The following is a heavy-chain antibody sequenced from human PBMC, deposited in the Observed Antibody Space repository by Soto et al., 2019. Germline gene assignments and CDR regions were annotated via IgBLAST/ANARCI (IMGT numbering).Heavy chain of an antibody. CDR2: IIPIFGTA. CDR1: GVTFSKFI. D-gene: IGHD6-19*01. J-gene: IGHJ6*02. Sequence: GASVKVSCKASGVTFSKFIMTWVRQAPGLGLEWVGGIIPIFGTANYAQKFQGRVTITADESTSTSYMEVNNLRSEDPAVYYCAKVRYSSPVGYYYGMDVWGQGTTVTVYS. V-gene: IGHV1-69*13. CDR3: AKVRYSSPVGYYYGMDV.